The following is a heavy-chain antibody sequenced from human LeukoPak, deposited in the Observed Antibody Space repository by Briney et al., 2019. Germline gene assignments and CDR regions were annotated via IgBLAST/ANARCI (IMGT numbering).Heavy chain of an antibody. CDR1: GGSFSGYY. V-gene: IGHV4-34*01. D-gene: IGHD2-8*01. CDR2: INHSGST. Sequence: PSETLSLTCAVYGGSFSGYYWSWIRQPPGKGLEWIGEINHSGSTNYNPSLKSRVTISVDTSKNQFSLKLSSVTAADTAVYYCARDPATECSNGVCYKASWFDPWGQGTLVTVSS. CDR3: ARDPATECSNGVCYKASWFDP. J-gene: IGHJ5*02.